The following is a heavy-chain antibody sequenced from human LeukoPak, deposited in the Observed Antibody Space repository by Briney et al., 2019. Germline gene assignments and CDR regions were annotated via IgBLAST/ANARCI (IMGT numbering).Heavy chain of an antibody. Sequence: QPGRSLRLSCAASGFTFDDYAMHWVRQAPGKGLEWVSGISWNSGSIGYADSVKGRFTISRDNAKNSLYLQMNSLRDEDTAVYYCARADHSSGPYGNAFDIWGQGTMVAVSS. CDR3: ARADHSSGPYGNAFDI. CDR2: ISWNSGSI. CDR1: GFTFDDYA. D-gene: IGHD3-22*01. V-gene: IGHV3-9*01. J-gene: IGHJ3*02.